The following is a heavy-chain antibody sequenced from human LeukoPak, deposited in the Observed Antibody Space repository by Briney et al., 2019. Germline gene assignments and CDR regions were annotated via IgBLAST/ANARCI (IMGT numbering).Heavy chain of an antibody. V-gene: IGHV1-18*01. Sequence: GASVKVSCKASGYSFSCHGITWLRQAPGQGLEWMGWISAYNGNTKYAQNLQGRVTMTTDISTSTAYMELRSLRSDDTAVYYCARPGADCGSAGCYTYPYYGLDVWGQGTTVTVSS. CDR1: GYSFSCHG. J-gene: IGHJ6*02. CDR2: ISAYNGNT. D-gene: IGHD2-2*02. CDR3: ARPGADCGSAGCYTYPYYGLDV.